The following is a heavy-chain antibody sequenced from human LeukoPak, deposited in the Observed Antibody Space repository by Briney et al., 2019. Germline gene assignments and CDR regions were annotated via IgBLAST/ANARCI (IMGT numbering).Heavy chain of an antibody. CDR2: INPSGGST. CDR1: GYTFTSYY. Sequence: RASVKVSCKASGYTFTSYYMHWVRQAPGQGLEWMGIINPSGGSTSYAQKFQGRVTMTRDTSTSTVYMELSSLRSEDTAVYYCASPIIAKGDAFDIWGQGTMVTVSS. CDR3: ASPIIAKGDAFDI. D-gene: IGHD3-10*01. V-gene: IGHV1-46*01. J-gene: IGHJ3*02.